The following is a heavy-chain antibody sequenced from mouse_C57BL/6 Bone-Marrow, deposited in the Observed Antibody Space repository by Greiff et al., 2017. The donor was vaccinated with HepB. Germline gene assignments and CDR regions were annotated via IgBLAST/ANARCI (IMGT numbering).Heavy chain of an antibody. D-gene: IGHD1-1*01. CDR1: GYTFTSYW. CDR3: ALNCGSFFMDY. V-gene: IGHV14-3*01. J-gene: IGHJ4*01. Sequence: EVQLQQPGAELVKPGASVKVSCKASGYTFTSYWMHWVKQRPEQGLEWIGRIDPANGNTKYAPKFQGKATITADTSSNTAYLQLSSLTSEDTAICYCALNCGSFFMDYWGQGTSVTVSS. CDR2: IDPANGNT.